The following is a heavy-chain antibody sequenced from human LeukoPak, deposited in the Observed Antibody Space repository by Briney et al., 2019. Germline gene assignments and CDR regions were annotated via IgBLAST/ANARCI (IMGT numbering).Heavy chain of an antibody. CDR3: ARGCQYQLLIFLYYYMDV. Sequence: SETLSLTCTVSGGSISSYYWSWIRQPAGKGLESIGHISTSGSTNYNPSLKSRVVISADPSKNQFSLKLTSVTAADTAVYYCARGCQYQLLIFLYYYMDVWGKGTTVTISS. V-gene: IGHV4-4*07. J-gene: IGHJ6*03. CDR2: ISTSGST. CDR1: GGSISSYY. D-gene: IGHD2-2*01.